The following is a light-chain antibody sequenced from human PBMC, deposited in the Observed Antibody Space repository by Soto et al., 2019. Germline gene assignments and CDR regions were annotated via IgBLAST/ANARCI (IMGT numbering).Light chain of an antibody. J-gene: IGKJ1*01. CDR3: QQYDNLPIT. V-gene: IGKV1-9*01. CDR1: QGISSF. Sequence: IQLTQTPSSLSASVGDRVTITCRASQGISSFLAWYQQKPGKAPKLLIYAASSLQSGVPSSLSGSGFGTDFTLTITSLQPEDIETYYCQQYDNLPITFGQGTKVDIK. CDR2: AAS.